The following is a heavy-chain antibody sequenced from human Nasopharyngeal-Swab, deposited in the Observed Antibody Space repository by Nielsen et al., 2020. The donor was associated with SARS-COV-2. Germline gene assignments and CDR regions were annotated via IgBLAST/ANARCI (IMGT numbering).Heavy chain of an antibody. D-gene: IGHD5-12*01. CDR1: GFTFDDYA. CDR2: ISWNSGSI. Sequence: GGSLRLSWEASGFTFDDYAMHWVRQAPGKGLEWVSGISWNSGSIGYADSVKGRFTISRDNAKNSLYLQMNGLRAEDTALYYCATLGGYSGYDSEYGMDVWGQGTTVTVSS. CDR3: ATLGGYSGYDSEYGMDV. V-gene: IGHV3-9*01. J-gene: IGHJ6*02.